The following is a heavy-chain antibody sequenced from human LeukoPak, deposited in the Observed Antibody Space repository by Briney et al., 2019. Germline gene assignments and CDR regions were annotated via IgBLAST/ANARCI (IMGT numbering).Heavy chain of an antibody. CDR2: FDPEDGET. Sequence: ASVKVSCKVSGYTLTELSMHWVRQAPGKGLEWMGGFDPEDGETIYAQKFQGRVTMTEDTSTDTAYMELSRLRSEDTAVYYCATQESLAHCSSTSCPNWFDPWGQGTLVTVSS. CDR3: ATQESLAHCSSTSCPNWFDP. J-gene: IGHJ5*02. D-gene: IGHD2-2*01. V-gene: IGHV1-24*01. CDR1: GYTLTELS.